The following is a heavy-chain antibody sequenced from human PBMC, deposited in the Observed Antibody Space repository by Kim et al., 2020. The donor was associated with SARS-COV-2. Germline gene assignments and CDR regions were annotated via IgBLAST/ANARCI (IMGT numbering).Heavy chain of an antibody. D-gene: IGHD1-26*01. Sequence: GGSLRLSCAVSGLTFSRFWMSWVRQAPGQGLQWVATIKQDGGETHYVDSVKGRFTISRDNAENSLYLQMNSLRVDDAAVYCCASGGLSGGSVWGKGTTVTVSS. CDR3: ASGGLSGGSV. CDR1: GLTFSRFW. CDR2: IKQDGGET. V-gene: IGHV3-7*01. J-gene: IGHJ6*04.